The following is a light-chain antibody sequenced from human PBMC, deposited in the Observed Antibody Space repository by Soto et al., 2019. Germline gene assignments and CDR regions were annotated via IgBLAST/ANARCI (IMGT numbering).Light chain of an antibody. CDR1: SSDVGGYKF. CDR2: GVS. J-gene: IGLJ2*01. Sequence: QSVLTQPRSVSGSPGQSVTISCTGASSDVGGYKFVSWYQQHPGKAPKLMIYGVSKRPSGVPDRFSGSKSGNTASLTISGLQAEDEADYYCCSYAGSYTVVFGGGTKVTVL. V-gene: IGLV2-11*01. CDR3: CSYAGSYTVV.